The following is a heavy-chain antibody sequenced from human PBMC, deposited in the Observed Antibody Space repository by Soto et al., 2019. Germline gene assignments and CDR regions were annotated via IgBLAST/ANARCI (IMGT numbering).Heavy chain of an antibody. D-gene: IGHD2-2*01. J-gene: IGHJ4*02. Sequence: GGSLRLCCAASGFTLSSYGMHWVRQAPGKGLEWVAVISYDGSNKYYADSVKGRFTISRDNSKNTLYLQMNSLRAEDTAVYYCARAVVVPAAFDYWGQGTLVTVSS. CDR3: ARAVVVPAAFDY. V-gene: IGHV3-30*03. CDR2: ISYDGSNK. CDR1: GFTLSSYG.